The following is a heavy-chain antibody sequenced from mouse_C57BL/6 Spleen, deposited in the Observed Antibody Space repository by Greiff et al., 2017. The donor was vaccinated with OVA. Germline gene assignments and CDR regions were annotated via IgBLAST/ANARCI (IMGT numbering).Heavy chain of an antibody. J-gene: IGHJ3*01. CDR1: GYTFTGYW. V-gene: IGHV1-9*01. D-gene: IGHD1-1*01. Sequence: VQLQQSGAELMKPGASVKLSCKATGYTFTGYWLEWVKQRPGHGLEWIGEILPGSGSTHYNEKFKGKATLTADTSSNTACMQLSSLTTDDSAIYYCAIHYYGSRMFAYWGQGTLVTVSA. CDR3: AIHYYGSRMFAY. CDR2: ILPGSGST.